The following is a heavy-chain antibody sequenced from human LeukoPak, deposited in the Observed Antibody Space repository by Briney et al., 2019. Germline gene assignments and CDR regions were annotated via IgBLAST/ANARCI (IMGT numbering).Heavy chain of an antibody. CDR2: FDPEDGET. CDR3: ATGRYFDWLLSPRAFDI. D-gene: IGHD3-9*01. V-gene: IGHV1-24*01. Sequence: GASVKVSCKVSGYTLTELSMHWVRQAPGKGLEWMGGFDPEDGETIYAQKFQGRVTMTEDTSTDTAYMELSSLRSEDTAVYYCATGRYFDWLLSPRAFDIWGQGTMITVSS. CDR1: GYTLTELS. J-gene: IGHJ3*02.